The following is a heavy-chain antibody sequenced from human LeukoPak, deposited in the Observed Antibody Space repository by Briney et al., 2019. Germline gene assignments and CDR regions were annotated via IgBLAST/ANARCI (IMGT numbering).Heavy chain of an antibody. J-gene: IGHJ4*02. V-gene: IGHV3-7*01. CDR3: ARGVPYDSWSGPHYSDY. D-gene: IGHD3-3*01. CDR1: GFTFSSYW. Sequence: GGSLRLSCAASGFTFSSYWMSWVRQAPGMGLEWVANIKQDGSQEYYVDSVKGRFTISRDSAKNSLYLQMNSLRAEDTAVYYCARGVPYDSWSGPHYSDYWGQGTLVTVSS. CDR2: IKQDGSQE.